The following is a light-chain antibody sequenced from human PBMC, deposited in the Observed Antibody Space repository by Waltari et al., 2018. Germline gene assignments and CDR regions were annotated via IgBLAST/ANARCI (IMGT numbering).Light chain of an antibody. Sequence: SSELTQYPAVSVALGQTVGITCQGDSLSSYYASWYQQKPGQAPVLVIYGKNNRPSGIPDRFSGSSSGNTASLTITGAQAEDEADYYCNSRDSSGNHLVFGGGTKLTVL. CDR3: NSRDSSGNHLV. CDR1: SLSSYY. J-gene: IGLJ2*01. CDR2: GKN. V-gene: IGLV3-19*01.